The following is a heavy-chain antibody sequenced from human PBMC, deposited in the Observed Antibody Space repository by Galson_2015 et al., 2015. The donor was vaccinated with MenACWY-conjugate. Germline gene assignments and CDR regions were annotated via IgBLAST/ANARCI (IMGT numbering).Heavy chain of an antibody. CDR2: IKSNLRGATT. D-gene: IGHD1-26*01. CDR3: ATDWGSGTHYVGAFDI. Sequence: SLRLSCAASGFTFSNAWMEWVRQAPGQGLEWVGRIKSNLRGATTDFAAPGKGRFTMTRDDSKSTVYLQMNSLTTEDTALYYCATDWGSGTHYVGAFDIWGQGTMVTVSS. J-gene: IGHJ3*02. CDR1: GFTFSNAW. V-gene: IGHV3-15*07.